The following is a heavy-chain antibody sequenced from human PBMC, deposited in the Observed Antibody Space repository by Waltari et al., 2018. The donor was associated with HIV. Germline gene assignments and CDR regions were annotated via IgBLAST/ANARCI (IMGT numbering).Heavy chain of an antibody. V-gene: IGHV5-51*01. D-gene: IGHD2-15*01. CDR3: ARLKDIVVVTSLSAFDY. J-gene: IGHJ4*02. CDR2: IYPGDSDT. CDR1: GYTFTIYW. Sequence: EVQLVQSGPEVKKPGESLKISWKVSGYTFTIYWIGWARQMPGKGLEWMGIIYPGDSDTTYSPSFQGQVTISADKSITTAYLQWSSLKASDTAMYYCARLKDIVVVTSLSAFDYWGQGTLVTVSS.